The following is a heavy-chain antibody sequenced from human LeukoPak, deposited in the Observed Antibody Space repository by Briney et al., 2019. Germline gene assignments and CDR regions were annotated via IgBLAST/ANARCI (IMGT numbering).Heavy chain of an antibody. CDR2: IKQDGSEK. CDR1: GFTFSSYW. D-gene: IGHD2-2*02. J-gene: IGHJ4*02. V-gene: IGHV3-7*01. Sequence: GGSLRLSCAASGFTFSSYWMSWVRQAPGKGLEWVANIKQDGSEKYYVDSVKGRFTISRDNAKNSLYLQMNSLRAEDTAVYYCARDMDIVVVPAAIYDYWGQGTLVTVSS. CDR3: ARDMDIVVVPAAIYDY.